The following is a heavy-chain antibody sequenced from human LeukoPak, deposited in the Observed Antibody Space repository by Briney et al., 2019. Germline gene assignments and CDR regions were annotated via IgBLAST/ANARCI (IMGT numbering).Heavy chain of an antibody. CDR3: ARVVGAGYFDL. CDR1: GFTFSSYW. Sequence: GGSLRLSCAASGFTFSSYWMSWVRQAPGKGLEGVANINQDGSGKYYVDSVKGRFTISRDNAKNSLYLQMNSLRAEETAVYYCARVVGAGYFDLWGRGTLVTVSS. V-gene: IGHV3-7*01. CDR2: INQDGSGK. J-gene: IGHJ2*01. D-gene: IGHD1-26*01.